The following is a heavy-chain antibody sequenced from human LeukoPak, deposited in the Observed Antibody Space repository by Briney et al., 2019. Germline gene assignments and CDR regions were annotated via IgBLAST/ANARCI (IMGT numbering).Heavy chain of an antibody. J-gene: IGHJ5*02. D-gene: IGHD6-13*01. CDR3: ARDTPQHLKRFDL. CDR2: INTYNGNT. V-gene: IGHV1-18*01. CDR1: GYTLNKFG. Sequence: GASVKVSCKASGYTLNKFGMSWVRQAPGQGLEWLGWINTYNGNTKLGEKFQGRVTMTTDTPTSTVYMELTSLRTDDTTVYFYARDTPQHLKRFDLWGQGTPVTVSS.